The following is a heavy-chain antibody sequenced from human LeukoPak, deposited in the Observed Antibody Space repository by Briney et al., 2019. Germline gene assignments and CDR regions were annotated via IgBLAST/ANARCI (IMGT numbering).Heavy chain of an antibody. V-gene: IGHV6-1*01. Sequence: SQTLSLTCAISGDSVSNNNAAWNWIRQSPSRGLEWLGRTSYRSKWYNDYAVSVKSRITINPETSKNQFSLQLNSVTPEDTAVYYCARNLGYCSGSNCFSAFDHWGQGTLVTVSS. CDR3: ARNLGYCSGSNCFSAFDH. D-gene: IGHD2-15*01. J-gene: IGHJ4*02. CDR1: GDSVSNNNAA. CDR2: TSYRSKWYN.